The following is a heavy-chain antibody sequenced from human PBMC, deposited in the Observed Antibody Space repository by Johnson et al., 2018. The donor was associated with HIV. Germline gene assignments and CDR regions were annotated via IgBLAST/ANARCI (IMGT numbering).Heavy chain of an antibody. D-gene: IGHD4-17*01. CDR2: ISWNSGSI. CDR3: ARGFDYGDPDAFDI. CDR1: GFTFSDYW. V-gene: IGHV3-9*01. Sequence: QLVESGGGLVQPGGSLILSCAASGFTFSDYWMHWVRQAPGKGLVLVSRISWNSGSIGYADSVKGRFTISRDNAKNSLYLQMNSLRAEDTALYYCARGFDYGDPDAFDIWGQGTMVTVSS. J-gene: IGHJ3*02.